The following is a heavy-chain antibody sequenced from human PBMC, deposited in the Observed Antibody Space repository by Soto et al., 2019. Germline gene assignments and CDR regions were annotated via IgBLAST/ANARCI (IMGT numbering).Heavy chain of an antibody. D-gene: IGHD4-17*01. CDR3: ARDQEYDYGDYAGAFDI. Sequence: ASVKVSCKASGYTFTSYGISWVRQAPGQGLEWMGWISAYNGNTNYAQKLQGRVTMTTDTSTSTAYMELRSLRSDDTAVHYCARDQEYDYGDYAGAFDIWGQGTMVTVSS. CDR1: GYTFTSYG. V-gene: IGHV1-18*01. J-gene: IGHJ3*02. CDR2: ISAYNGNT.